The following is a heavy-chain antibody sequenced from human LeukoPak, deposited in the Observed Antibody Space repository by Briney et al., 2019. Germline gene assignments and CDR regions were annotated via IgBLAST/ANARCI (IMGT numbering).Heavy chain of an antibody. D-gene: IGHD2-2*01. Sequence: PGGSLRLSCAASGFTFSSYAMHWVRQAPGKGPEWVAVISYDGSNKYYADSVKGRFTISRDNSKNTLYLQMNSLRAEDTAVYYCARDTRRLDGAFDIWGQGTMVTVSS. J-gene: IGHJ3*02. V-gene: IGHV3-30*01. CDR3: ARDTRRLDGAFDI. CDR2: ISYDGSNK. CDR1: GFTFSSYA.